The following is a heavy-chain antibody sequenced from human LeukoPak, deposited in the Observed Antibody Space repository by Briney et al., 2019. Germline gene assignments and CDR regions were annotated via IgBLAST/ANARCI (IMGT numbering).Heavy chain of an antibody. CDR3: AKDESGRYSYGYGYSWDY. J-gene: IGHJ4*02. Sequence: LGGSLRLSCAASGFTFSSYGMHWVRQAPGKGLEWVAVIWYDGSNKYYADSVKGRFTISRDNSKNTLYLQMNSLRAEDTAVYYCAKDESGRYSYGYGYSWDYWGQGTLVTVSS. V-gene: IGHV3-30*02. D-gene: IGHD5-18*01. CDR2: IWYDGSNK. CDR1: GFTFSSYG.